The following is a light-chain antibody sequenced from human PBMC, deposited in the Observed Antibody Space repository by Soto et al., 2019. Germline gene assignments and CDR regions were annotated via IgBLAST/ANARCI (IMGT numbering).Light chain of an antibody. J-gene: IGLJ1*01. CDR3: SSLTTYNTRV. CDR1: SSDVGGYNY. V-gene: IGLV2-14*01. Sequence: QSALTQPASVSGSPGQSIAISCTGTSSDVGGYNYVSWYQQHPDKAPKLIIHEVSNRPSGVSDRFSGSKSGNTASLSISGLQADDETDYYCSSLTTYNTRVFGSGTKVTVL. CDR2: EVS.